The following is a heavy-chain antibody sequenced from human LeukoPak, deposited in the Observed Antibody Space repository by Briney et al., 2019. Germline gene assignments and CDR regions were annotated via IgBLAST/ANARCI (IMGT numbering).Heavy chain of an antibody. V-gene: IGHV3-48*01. Sequence: PGGSLRLSCAASGFTFSSYSINWVRQAPGKGLEWVSYISSTINTIYYADSVKGRFTTSRDDAKNSLYLQMNSLRAEDTAVYYCASLTTVGGDYFDFWGQGILVTVSS. CDR3: ASLTTVGGDYFDF. D-gene: IGHD3-10*01. CDR2: ISSTINTI. CDR1: GFTFSSYS. J-gene: IGHJ4*02.